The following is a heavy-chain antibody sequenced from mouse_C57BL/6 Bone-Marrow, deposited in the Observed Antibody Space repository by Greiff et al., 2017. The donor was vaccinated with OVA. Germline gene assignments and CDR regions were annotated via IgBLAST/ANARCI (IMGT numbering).Heavy chain of an antibody. CDR3: AHGYGESWFAY. J-gene: IGHJ3*01. Sequence: VHVKQSGAELVKPGASVKLSCTASGFNIKDYYMHWVKQRTEQGLEWIGRIDPEDGETKYAPKFQGKATITADTSSNTAYLQLSSLTSDDTAVYYCAHGYGESWFAYWGQGTLVTVSA. CDR1: GFNIKDYY. D-gene: IGHD2-2*01. V-gene: IGHV14-2*01. CDR2: IDPEDGET.